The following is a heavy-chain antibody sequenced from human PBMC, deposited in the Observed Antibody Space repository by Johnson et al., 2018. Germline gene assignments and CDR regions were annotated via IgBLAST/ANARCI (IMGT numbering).Heavy chain of an antibody. V-gene: IGHV3-23*04. D-gene: IGHD5-24*01. J-gene: IGHJ6*02. CDR2: ISHSGDSA. Sequence: VQLVESGGGLVQPGGSLRLSCAASGFTFGIYAMSWVRQAPGKGLEWVSAISHSGDSAYYADSVKGRFTISRDNSKNTLYLQMNSLTAEDSALYYCAKDQGDGYNYPYYYYGVDVWGQGTTVTGSS. CDR1: GFTFGIYA. CDR3: AKDQGDGYNYPYYYYGVDV.